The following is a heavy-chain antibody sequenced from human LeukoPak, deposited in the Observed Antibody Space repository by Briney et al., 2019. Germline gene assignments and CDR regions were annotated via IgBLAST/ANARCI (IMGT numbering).Heavy chain of an antibody. CDR3: ATVPYYYGSGSYPYYYYYGMDV. J-gene: IGHJ6*04. V-gene: IGHV1-69*01. Sequence: ASVNVSCKASGDTFSSYAIGWVRQAPGQGREGMGGIIPIFGTANYAQKFQGRVTITADESTSTAYMELSSLRSEDPAVYYCATVPYYYGSGSYPYYYYYGMDVWGKGTTVTVSS. CDR1: GDTFSSYA. D-gene: IGHD3-10*01. CDR2: IIPIFGTA.